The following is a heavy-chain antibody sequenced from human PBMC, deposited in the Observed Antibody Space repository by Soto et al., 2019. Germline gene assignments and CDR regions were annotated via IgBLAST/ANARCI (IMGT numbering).Heavy chain of an antibody. CDR1: GGTFSSYT. D-gene: IGHD3-10*01. Sequence: QVQLVQSGAEVKKPGSWVKVSCKASGGTFSSYTISWVRQAPGQGLEWMGRIIPILNIANYAQKFQGRVTITADKSTSTAYMELSSLRSEDTAVYYCARFRGSYGLDVWGQGTTVTVSS. J-gene: IGHJ6*02. V-gene: IGHV1-69*02. CDR3: ARFRGSYGLDV. CDR2: IIPILNIA.